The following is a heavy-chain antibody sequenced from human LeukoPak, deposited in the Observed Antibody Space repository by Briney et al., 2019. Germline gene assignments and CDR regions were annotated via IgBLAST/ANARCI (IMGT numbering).Heavy chain of an antibody. CDR1: GYTFTSYD. D-gene: IGHD3-16*02. CDR2: MNPNSGNT. V-gene: IGHV1-8*01. J-gene: IGHJ4*02. CDR3: ARDRGMVTFGGVIAFDY. Sequence: ASVTVSFKASGYTFTSYDINWVRQATGQGLEWMGWMNPNSGNTGYAQKFQGRVTMTRDTSTSTVYMDLSSLRSEDTAVYYCARDRGMVTFGGVIAFDYWGQGTLVTVSS.